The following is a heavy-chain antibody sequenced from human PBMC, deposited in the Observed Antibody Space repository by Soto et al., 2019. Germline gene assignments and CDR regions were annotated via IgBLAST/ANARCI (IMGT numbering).Heavy chain of an antibody. V-gene: IGHV3-66*01. Sequence: EVQLVESGGGLVQPGGSLRLSCAASGFTVSSNYMSWVRQTPGKGLEWVSLLFSDGSTYYADSVKGRFTISRENSKNTLYLQMNSLRAEDTAMYDCERSVRGSGTLDYWGQGTLVTVSS. J-gene: IGHJ4*02. CDR2: LFSDGST. CDR3: ERSVRGSGTLDY. CDR1: GFTVSSNY. D-gene: IGHD3-10*01.